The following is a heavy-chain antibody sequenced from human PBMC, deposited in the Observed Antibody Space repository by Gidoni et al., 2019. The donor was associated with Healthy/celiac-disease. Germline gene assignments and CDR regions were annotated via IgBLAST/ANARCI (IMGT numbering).Heavy chain of an antibody. D-gene: IGHD3-10*01. CDR2: IVVGSGNT. J-gene: IGHJ6*03. V-gene: IGHV1-58*01. Sequence: QMQLVQSGPEVKKPGTSVKVSCKASGFTFTSSAVQWVRQARGQRLEWIGWIVVGSGNTNYAQKFQERVTITRDMSTSTAYMELSSLRSEDTAVYYCAADGYYYGSGSARDYYYYYMDVWGKGTTVTVSS. CDR1: GFTFTSSA. CDR3: AADGYYYGSGSARDYYYYYMDV.